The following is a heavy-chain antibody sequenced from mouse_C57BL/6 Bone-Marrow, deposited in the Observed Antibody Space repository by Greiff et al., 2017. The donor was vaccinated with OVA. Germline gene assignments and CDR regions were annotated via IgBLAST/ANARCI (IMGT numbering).Heavy chain of an antibody. J-gene: IGHJ4*01. V-gene: IGHV1-69*01. D-gene: IGHD2-10*01. CDR3: ANSFYGLYAIDY. CDR2: IDPSDSYT. Sequence: QVQLQQPGAELVMPGASVKLSCKASGYTFTSYWMHWVKQRPGQGLEWIGEIDPSDSYTNYNQKFKGKSTLTVDKSSSTAYMQLSSLTSEDSAVYYCANSFYGLYAIDYWGQGTSVTVSS. CDR1: GYTFTSYW.